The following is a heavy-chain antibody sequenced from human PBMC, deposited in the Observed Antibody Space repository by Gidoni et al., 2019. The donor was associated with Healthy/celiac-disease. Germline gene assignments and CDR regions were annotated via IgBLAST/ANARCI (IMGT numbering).Heavy chain of an antibody. CDR1: DGSVSSSSSY. CDR2: IHYSGST. V-gene: IGHV4-39*01. J-gene: IGHJ4*02. Sequence: LQLQQSRPGLVKPSATLYLTCTGSDGSVSSSSSYWGWLRQPPGKGLEWIGSIHYSGSTYYNPSLKSRVTISVDTSKNQFSLKLSSVIAADTAVYYCASNPYGGTPRPFDYWGQGTLVTVSS. CDR3: ASNPYGGTPRPFDY. D-gene: IGHD2-15*01.